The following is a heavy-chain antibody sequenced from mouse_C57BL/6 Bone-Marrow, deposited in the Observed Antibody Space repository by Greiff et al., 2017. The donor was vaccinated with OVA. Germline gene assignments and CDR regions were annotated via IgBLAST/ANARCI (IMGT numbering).Heavy chain of an antibody. Sequence: VKLQQPGAELVRPGTSVKLSCKASGYTFTSYWMHWVKQRPGQGLEWIGVIDPSDSYTNYNQKFKGKATLTVDTSSSTAYMQLSSLTSEDSAVYYCALIYYYGSSYYWGQGTTLTVSS. V-gene: IGHV1-59*01. D-gene: IGHD1-1*01. J-gene: IGHJ2*01. CDR3: ALIYYYGSSYY. CDR1: GYTFTSYW. CDR2: IDPSDSYT.